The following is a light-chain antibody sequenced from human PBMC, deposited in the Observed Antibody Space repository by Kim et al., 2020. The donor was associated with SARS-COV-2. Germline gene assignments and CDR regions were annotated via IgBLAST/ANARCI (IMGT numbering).Light chain of an antibody. J-gene: IGKJ5*01. V-gene: IGKV3-11*01. CDR3: QQRSYWPPT. CDR1: EDVVNY. Sequence: LSTGERATLSCMASEDVVNYLAWYQQKAGQAPRLLIYDGSNRATGIPARFSGSGSGTDFTLTISSLEPEDFAVYFCQQRSYWPPTFGQGTRLEIK. CDR2: DGS.